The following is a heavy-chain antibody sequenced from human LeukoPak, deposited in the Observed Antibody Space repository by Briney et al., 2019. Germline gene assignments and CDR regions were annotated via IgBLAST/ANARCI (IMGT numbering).Heavy chain of an antibody. CDR2: INSDGSST. V-gene: IGHV3-74*01. D-gene: IGHD2-2*01. J-gene: IGHJ6*03. CDR1: GFTFSSYW. CDR3: ARASRISCYLCPVVYYYYMDV. Sequence: PPGGSLRLSCAASGFTFSSYWMHWVRQAPGKGLVWVSRINSDGSSTSYADSVKGRFTISRDNAKNTLYLQMNSLRAEDTAVYYCARASRISCYLCPVVYYYYMDVWGKGTTVTISS.